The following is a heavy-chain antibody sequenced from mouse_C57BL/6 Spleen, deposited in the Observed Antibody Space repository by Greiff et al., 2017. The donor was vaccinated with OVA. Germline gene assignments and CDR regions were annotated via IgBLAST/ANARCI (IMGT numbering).Heavy chain of an antibody. CDR1: GYSITSDY. J-gene: IGHJ2*01. D-gene: IGHD2-5*01. CDR2: ISYSGST. V-gene: IGHV3-8*01. CDR3: AILTLYSNFVFDY. Sequence: EVQLVESGPGLAKPSQTLSLTCSVTGYSITSDYWNWIRKFPGNKLEYMGYISYSGSTYYNPSLKSRISITRDTSKNQYYLQLDSMATDNTTTYDTAILTLYSNFVFDYWGQGTTLTVSS.